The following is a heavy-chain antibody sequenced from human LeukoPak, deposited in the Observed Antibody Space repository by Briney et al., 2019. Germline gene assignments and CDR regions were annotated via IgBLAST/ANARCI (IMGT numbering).Heavy chain of an antibody. CDR3: ARHNLRIAAAGTDY. CDR2: IYHSGST. V-gene: IGHV4-38-2*01. D-gene: IGHD6-13*01. J-gene: IGHJ4*02. CDR1: GYSISSGYY. Sequence: SETLSLTCAVSGYSISSGYYWGWIRQPPGKGLEWIGSIYHSGSTYYNPSLKSRVTISVDTSKNQFSLKLCSVTAADTAVCYCARHNLRIAAAGTDYWGQGTLVTVSS.